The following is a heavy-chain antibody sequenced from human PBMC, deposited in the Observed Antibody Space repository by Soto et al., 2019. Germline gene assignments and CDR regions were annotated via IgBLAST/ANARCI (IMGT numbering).Heavy chain of an antibody. CDR1: GGSINSFY. CDR2: IHYSGRT. D-gene: IGHD4-17*01. CDR3: ARATSVTNLGFDS. J-gene: IGHJ4*02. Sequence: PSETLSLTCSVSGGSINSFYWSWIRQPPGKGLEFVGFIHYSGRTNYNPSLKSRVTISLDTSTNQFSLKLSSVTAADTAVYHCARATSVTNLGFDSWGPGTLVTVSS. V-gene: IGHV4-59*01.